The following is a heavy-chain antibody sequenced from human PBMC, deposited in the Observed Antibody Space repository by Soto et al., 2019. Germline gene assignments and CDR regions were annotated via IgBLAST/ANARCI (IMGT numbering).Heavy chain of an antibody. Sequence: EASVKVSCKASGYTFTSYGISWVRQAPGQGLEWMGWISAYNGNTNYAQKLQGRVTMTTDTSTSTAYMELRSLRSDDTAVYYCARDTGDTAMVMGFYYYYGMDVWGQGTTVTVSS. J-gene: IGHJ6*02. V-gene: IGHV1-18*04. D-gene: IGHD5-18*01. CDR2: ISAYNGNT. CDR1: GYTFTSYG. CDR3: ARDTGDTAMVMGFYYYYGMDV.